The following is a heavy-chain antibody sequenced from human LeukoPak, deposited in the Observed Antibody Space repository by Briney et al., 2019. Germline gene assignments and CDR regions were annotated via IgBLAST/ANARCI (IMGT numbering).Heavy chain of an antibody. J-gene: IGHJ4*02. V-gene: IGHV3-74*01. CDR3: ARGSYSSGWYLDY. CDR1: GFTFTSYS. D-gene: IGHD6-19*01. Sequence: GGSLRLSCAASGFTFTSYSMNWVRQAPGKGLVWVSRINSDGTSTSYADSVKGRFTISRDNAKNTLYLQMNSLRAEDTAVYYCARGSYSSGWYLDYWGQGTLVTVSS. CDR2: INSDGTST.